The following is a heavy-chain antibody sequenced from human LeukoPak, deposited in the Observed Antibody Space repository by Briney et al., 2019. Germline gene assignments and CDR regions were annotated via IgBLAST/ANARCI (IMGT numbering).Heavy chain of an antibody. CDR3: ARDRTGFTHLFAY. D-gene: IGHD7-27*01. Sequence: ASVKVSCNASGYTFTDYFMNWMRQAPGQRLEWMGWINAGNDNTNYAQKLQGRVTMTTDTSTSTAYMELRSLRSDDTAVYFCARDRTGFTHLFAYWGQGTLVTVSS. J-gene: IGHJ4*02. CDR1: GYTFTDYF. V-gene: IGHV1/OR15-3*02. CDR2: INAGNDNT.